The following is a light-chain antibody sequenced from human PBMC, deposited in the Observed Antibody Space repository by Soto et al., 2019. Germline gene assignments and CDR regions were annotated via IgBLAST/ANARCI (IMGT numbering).Light chain of an antibody. CDR3: AAWDDSLRGYV. CDR1: SSNIGRNY. V-gene: IGLV1-47*02. Sequence: QSDLSQQPSASGTPGQRVTISCSGSSSNIGRNYIYWYQQLPGTAPKLLIYGNTQRPSGVPDRFSGSKSGTSVSLAISGLRSEDEADYYCAAWDDSLRGYVFGTGTKVTVL. CDR2: GNT. J-gene: IGLJ1*01.